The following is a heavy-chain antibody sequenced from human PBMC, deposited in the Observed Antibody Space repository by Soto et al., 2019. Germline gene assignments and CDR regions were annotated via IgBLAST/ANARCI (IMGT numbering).Heavy chain of an antibody. V-gene: IGHV3-48*03. J-gene: IGHJ3*02. CDR2: ISSSGDSI. D-gene: IGHD4-17*01. CDR1: GFPFSTYA. CDR3: ARVHRLGTVTTGGAFDI. Sequence: PGGSLRLSCAASGFPFSTYAMHWVRQTPGKGLQWLAFISSSGDSIHYGDSAKGRFTISRDNAKNLLYLQMNDLRAEDSALYYCARVHRLGTVTTGGAFDIWGQGTMVTVSS.